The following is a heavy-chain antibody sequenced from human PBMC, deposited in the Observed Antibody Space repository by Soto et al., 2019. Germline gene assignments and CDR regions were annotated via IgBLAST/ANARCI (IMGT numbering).Heavy chain of an antibody. CDR1: GGSISGFY. CDR2: IYDGDST. V-gene: IGHV4-59*01. CDR3: ARAYYHTDGYSLDP. Sequence: VQLQESGPGLVKPSETLSLTCTVSGGSISGFYWSWIRQSPGKGLEWIGYIYDGDSTNYNPSLEXXVXXSVDTSKNHFSLRLSSVTAADTAVYYCARAYYHTDGYSLDPWGQGTLVTVSS. J-gene: IGHJ5*02. D-gene: IGHD2-8*01.